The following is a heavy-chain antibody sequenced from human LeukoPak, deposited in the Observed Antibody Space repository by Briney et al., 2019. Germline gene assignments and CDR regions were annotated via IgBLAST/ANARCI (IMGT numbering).Heavy chain of an antibody. CDR1: GFTFSSYD. CDR3: ARGSFPYITI. V-gene: IGHV3-13*01. J-gene: IGHJ4*02. D-gene: IGHD3-9*01. Sequence: TGGSLRLSCAASGFTFSSYDMHWVRQATGKGLEWVSAIGTAGDTYYPGSVKGRFTISRENAKNSLYLQMNSLRAGDTAVYYCARGSFPYITIWGQGTLVTVPS. CDR2: IGTAGDT.